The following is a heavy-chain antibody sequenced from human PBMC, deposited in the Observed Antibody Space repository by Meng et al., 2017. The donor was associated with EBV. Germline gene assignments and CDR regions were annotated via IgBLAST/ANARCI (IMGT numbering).Heavy chain of an antibody. CDR3: ARVGIAVAGTGDY. CDR1: GYTFTGYY. J-gene: IGHJ4*02. V-gene: IGHV1-2*06. Sequence: QVQLVQSGAEVKKPGASVKVSCKASGYTFTGYYMHWVRQAPGQGLEWMGRINPNSCGTNYAQKFQGRVTMTRDTSISTAYMELSRLRSDDTAVYYCARVGIAVAGTGDYWGQGTLVTVSS. D-gene: IGHD6-19*01. CDR2: INPNSCGT.